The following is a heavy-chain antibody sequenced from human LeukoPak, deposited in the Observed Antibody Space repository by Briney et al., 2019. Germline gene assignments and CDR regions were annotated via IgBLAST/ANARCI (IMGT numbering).Heavy chain of an antibody. Sequence: GGSLRPSCAASGFTFSSYAMSWVRQAPGKGLEWVSAISGSGGSTYYADSVKGRFTISRDNSKNTLYLQMNSLRAEDTAVYYCAKGDLPGDIVVVPAAIDYWGQGTLVTVSS. CDR1: GFTFSSYA. J-gene: IGHJ4*02. CDR2: ISGSGGST. D-gene: IGHD2-2*01. V-gene: IGHV3-23*01. CDR3: AKGDLPGDIVVVPAAIDY.